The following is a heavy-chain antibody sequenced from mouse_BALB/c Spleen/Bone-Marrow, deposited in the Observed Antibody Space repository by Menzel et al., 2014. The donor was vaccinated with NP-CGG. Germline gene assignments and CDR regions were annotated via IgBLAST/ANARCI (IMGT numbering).Heavy chain of an antibody. CDR3: TGRCSYSYAMAY. Sequence: EVKLVESGGGLVLPGGSMKLSCVASGFTFSNYWMNWVRQSPERGLEWVADVRLQSNNYATHYAVSVKGRFTISRDDSKSSVYLQMNNLRPVDAGIYYCTGRCSYSYAMAYGGQGTSVTVSS. CDR1: GFTFSNYW. D-gene: IGHD1-3*01. J-gene: IGHJ4*01. V-gene: IGHV6-6*02. CDR2: VRLQSNNYAT.